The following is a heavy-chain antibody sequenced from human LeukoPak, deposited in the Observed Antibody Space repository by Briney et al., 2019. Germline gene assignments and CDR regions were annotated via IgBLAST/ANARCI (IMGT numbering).Heavy chain of an antibody. J-gene: IGHJ5*02. V-gene: IGHV3-23*01. D-gene: IGHD5-18*01. CDR3: VTYRQVMLPFEA. Sequence: GGSLRLSCAASGFTFSTFAMLWVRQPRGKGLEWVSSIFPSGGEIHYADSVRGRFTVSRDNSKSTLSLQMNSLRAEDTAIYYCVTYRQVMLPFEAWGQGTLVTVSS. CDR1: GFTFSTFA. CDR2: IFPSGGEI.